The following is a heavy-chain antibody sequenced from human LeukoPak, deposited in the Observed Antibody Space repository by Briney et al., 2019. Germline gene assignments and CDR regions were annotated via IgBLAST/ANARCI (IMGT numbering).Heavy chain of an antibody. V-gene: IGHV1-69*04. CDR3: ARGAWGSGGSCFDY. Sequence: GAPVKVSCKASGGTFSSYAISWVRQAPGQGLEWMGRIIPILGIANYAQKFQGRVTITADKSTSTAYMELSSLRSEDTAVYYCARGAWGSGGSCFDYWGQGTLVTVSS. J-gene: IGHJ4*02. CDR2: IIPILGIA. CDR1: GGTFSSYA. D-gene: IGHD2-15*01.